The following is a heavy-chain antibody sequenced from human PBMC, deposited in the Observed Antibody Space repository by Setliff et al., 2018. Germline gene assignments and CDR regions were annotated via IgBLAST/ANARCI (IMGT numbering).Heavy chain of an antibody. V-gene: IGHV1-69*05. CDR2: INPIFGTA. J-gene: IGHJ6*03. CDR3: ARVFGSSSSPYNYYYYMDV. D-gene: IGHD6-6*01. Sequence: SVKVSCKASGYTFTSSGISWVRQAPEQGLEWMGGINPIFGTANYAQKFQGRLTVTTDESTNTAYMELSSLSSEDTAVYYCARVFGSSSSPYNYYYYMDVWGKGTTVTVSS. CDR1: GYTFTSSG.